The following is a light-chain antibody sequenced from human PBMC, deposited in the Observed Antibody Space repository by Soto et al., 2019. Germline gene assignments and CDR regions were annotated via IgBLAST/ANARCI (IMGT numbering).Light chain of an antibody. J-gene: IGLJ2*01. V-gene: IGLV1-40*01. Sequence: QSVLTQPPSVSGAPGQRVTISCPGTSSNIGAPYDVHWYQQLPGTAPKLLIYANTNRPSGVPDRFSGSKSGTSASLAITGLQAEDEADYYCQSYDRSLSGSIFGGGTKLTVL. CDR3: QSYDRSLSGSI. CDR2: ANT. CDR1: SSNIGAPYD.